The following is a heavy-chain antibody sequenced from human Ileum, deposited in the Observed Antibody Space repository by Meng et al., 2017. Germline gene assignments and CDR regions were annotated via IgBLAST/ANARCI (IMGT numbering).Heavy chain of an antibody. CDR2: ISGSGGFS. Sequence: GGSLRLSCVASGFTFSSHGMSWVRQAPGKGLEWVSGISGSGGFSNYADSVKGQFTISRDNSKNTVYLLMNSLRAEDTAIYYCAKRFWAAGGMGGPFDYWGRGTLVTVSS. CDR1: GFTFSSHG. J-gene: IGHJ4*02. CDR3: AKRFWAAGGMGGPFDY. D-gene: IGHD6-13*01. V-gene: IGHV3-23*01.